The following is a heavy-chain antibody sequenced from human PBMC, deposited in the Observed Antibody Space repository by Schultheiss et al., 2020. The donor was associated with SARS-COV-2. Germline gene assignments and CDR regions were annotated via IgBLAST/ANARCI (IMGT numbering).Heavy chain of an antibody. CDR3: ASITSTGRYCST. V-gene: IGHV4-4*07. Sequence: SETLSLTCTVSGGSISSYYWSWIRQPAGKGLEWIGRIYTSGSTNYNPSLKSRVTISVDTSKNQFSLKLSSVTAADTAVYYCASITSTGRYCSTWGQGTLVTVSS. CDR2: IYTSGST. J-gene: IGHJ5*02. CDR1: GGSISSYY. D-gene: IGHD2-2*01.